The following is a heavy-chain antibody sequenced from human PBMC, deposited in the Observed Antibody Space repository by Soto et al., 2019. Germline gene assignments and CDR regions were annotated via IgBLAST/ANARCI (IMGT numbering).Heavy chain of an antibody. CDR3: ATHVGSGYYNFDY. D-gene: IGHD3-22*01. V-gene: IGHV1-69*13. Sequence: SSVKVSCTASGGTFSIYAISCVRQAPGQGLEWMGGIIPIFGTANYAQKFQGRVTITADESTSTAYMELSSLRSDDTAVYYCATHVGSGYYNFDYWGQGTLVTVSS. CDR2: IIPIFGTA. J-gene: IGHJ4*02. CDR1: GGTFSIYA.